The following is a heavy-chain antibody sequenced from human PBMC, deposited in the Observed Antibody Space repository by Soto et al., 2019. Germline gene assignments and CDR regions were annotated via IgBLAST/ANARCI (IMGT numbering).Heavy chain of an antibody. CDR3: AASWLRLSAPYYYSGMDV. V-gene: IGHV3-15*01. Sequence: ETLRLSCAASGFTFSNAWMSWVRQAPGKGLEWVGRIKSKTDGGTTEYAAPVKGRFTISRDDSKTTLYLQMNSLKTEDTAVYYCAASWLRLSAPYYYSGMDVWGQGTTVTVSS. J-gene: IGHJ6*02. CDR2: IKSKTDGGTT. CDR1: GFTFSNAW. D-gene: IGHD5-12*01.